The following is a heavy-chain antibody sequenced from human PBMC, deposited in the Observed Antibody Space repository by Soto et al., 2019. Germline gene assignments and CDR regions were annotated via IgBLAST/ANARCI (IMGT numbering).Heavy chain of an antibody. J-gene: IGHJ4*02. V-gene: IGHV1-58*01. Sequence: AAPGEVSCQASGFAFSSSAVQWVRQARGQRLEWIGWIVVGSGNTNYAQKFQERVTITRAMSTSTVYMELSSLRSEDTAVYYCAAGSGSPGNYWGQGTLVTVSS. CDR2: IVVGSGNT. CDR1: GFAFSSSA. D-gene: IGHD1-26*01. CDR3: AAGSGSPGNY.